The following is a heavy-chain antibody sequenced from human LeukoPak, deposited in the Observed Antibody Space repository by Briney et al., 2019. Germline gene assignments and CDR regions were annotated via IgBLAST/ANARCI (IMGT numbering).Heavy chain of an antibody. CDR2: INPNSGGT. CDR1: GYTFTVDY. Sequence: ASVKVSCKASGYTFTVDYMHWVRQSPGQGLEWMGWINPNSGGTDYAQKFQGRVTMTRDTSISTAYMELSRLRSDETAVYYCARVLDPAMAGYWGQGNLVTVSS. D-gene: IGHD5-18*01. J-gene: IGHJ4*02. V-gene: IGHV1-2*02. CDR3: ARVLDPAMAGY.